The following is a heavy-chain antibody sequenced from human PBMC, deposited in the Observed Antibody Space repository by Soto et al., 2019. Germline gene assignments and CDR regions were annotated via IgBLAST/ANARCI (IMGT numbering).Heavy chain of an antibody. Sequence: GASVKVSCKASGDTCTTYDINWVRQATGHGLEWMGWINPNSGNIGYAQRFQGRVTMTRDTAIRTAYMEVSSLRSDDTAVYYCARGRASGSYYLLDYWGQGTLVTVSS. CDR3: ARGRASGSYYLLDY. CDR2: INPNSGNI. J-gene: IGHJ4*02. CDR1: GDTCTTYD. V-gene: IGHV1-8*01. D-gene: IGHD3-10*01.